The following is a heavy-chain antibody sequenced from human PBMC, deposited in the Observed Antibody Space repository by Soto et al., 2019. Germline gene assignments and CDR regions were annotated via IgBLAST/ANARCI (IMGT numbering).Heavy chain of an antibody. Sequence: ASVKVSCKASGYIFTSYYIHWVRQAPGQGLEWMGWINPFDGSRMFAQSFQGRVTMTRDTPTSTAYMELRSLRSDDTAVYYCVVAAQPYYFDYWGQGTLVTV. V-gene: IGHV1-46*01. CDR1: GYIFTSYY. CDR2: INPFDGSR. CDR3: VVAAQPYYFDY. J-gene: IGHJ4*02. D-gene: IGHD2-15*01.